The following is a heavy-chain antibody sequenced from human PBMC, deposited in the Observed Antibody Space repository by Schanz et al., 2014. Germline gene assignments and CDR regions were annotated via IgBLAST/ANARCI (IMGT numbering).Heavy chain of an antibody. CDR2: MNPNSGNT. D-gene: IGHD4-17*01. Sequence: QVQLVQSGAEVKKPGASVRLSCEASGYTFTSYDINWVRQAPGQGLEWMGWMNPNSGNTGYAQKFQGRVTRTRHTSISTAYMELSSLRSEDTAVYYCARAPVTVGPDHDYMDVWGKGTTVTVSS. J-gene: IGHJ6*03. CDR3: ARAPVTVGPDHDYMDV. CDR1: GYTFTSYD. V-gene: IGHV1-8*02.